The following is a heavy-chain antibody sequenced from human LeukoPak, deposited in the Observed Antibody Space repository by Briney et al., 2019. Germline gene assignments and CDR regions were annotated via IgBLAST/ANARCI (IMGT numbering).Heavy chain of an antibody. V-gene: IGHV1-69*05. CDR1: GGTFSSYA. J-gene: IGHJ5*02. Sequence: EASVKVSCKASGGTFSSYAISWVRQAPGQGLEWMGGIIPIFGTANYAQKFQGRVTITTDESTSTAYMELSSLRSEDTAVYYCARDRLTTVTGEDWFDPWGQGTLVTVSS. CDR3: ARDRLTTVTGEDWFDP. CDR2: IIPIFGTA. D-gene: IGHD4-11*01.